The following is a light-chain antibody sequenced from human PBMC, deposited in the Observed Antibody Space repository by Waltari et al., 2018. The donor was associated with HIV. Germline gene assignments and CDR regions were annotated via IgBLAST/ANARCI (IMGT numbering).Light chain of an antibody. CDR1: QRCFISSDNQNY. Sequence: DVVVTQSPDTLAVSLVEWPILHCKSNQRCFISSDNQNYLAWYQQKAGKGPKLLIYGAYTRETGVPDRFSGSGSETDFTLTISSLQAEDVAVYYCQQYSDVPYTFGQGTKLEIK. CDR2: GAY. CDR3: QQYSDVPYT. J-gene: IGKJ2*01. V-gene: IGKV4-1*01.